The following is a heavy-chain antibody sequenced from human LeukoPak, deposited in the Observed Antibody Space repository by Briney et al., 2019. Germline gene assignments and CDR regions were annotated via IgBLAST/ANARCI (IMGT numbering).Heavy chain of an antibody. V-gene: IGHV1-18*04. CDR1: GYTFTSYG. Sequence: ASVKVSCKASGYTFTSYGISWARQAPGQGVEWMGWISAYNGNTNYAQKLQGRVTMTTDTSTSTAYMELRSLRSDDTAVYYCAREKGPYYDILTGYYKDPYYYYGMDVWGKGTTVTVSS. CDR3: AREKGPYYDILTGYYKDPYYYYGMDV. CDR2: ISAYNGNT. J-gene: IGHJ6*04. D-gene: IGHD3-9*01.